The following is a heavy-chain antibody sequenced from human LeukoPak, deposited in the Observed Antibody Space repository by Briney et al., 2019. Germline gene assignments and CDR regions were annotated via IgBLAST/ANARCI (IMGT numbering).Heavy chain of an antibody. CDR3: AKDDGPPVLRYFGWPH. J-gene: IGHJ4*02. CDR1: GFTFSSYA. V-gene: IGHV3-23*01. Sequence: GGSLRLSCAASGFTFSSYAMSWVRPAPGKGLEWVSAISGSGGSTYYADSVKGRFTISRDNSKNTLYLQMNSLRAEDTAVYYCAKDDGPPVLRYFGWPHWGQGTLVTVSS. D-gene: IGHD3-9*01. CDR2: ISGSGGST.